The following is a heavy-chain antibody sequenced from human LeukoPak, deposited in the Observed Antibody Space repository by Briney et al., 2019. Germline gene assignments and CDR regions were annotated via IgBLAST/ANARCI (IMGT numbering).Heavy chain of an antibody. J-gene: IGHJ5*02. CDR3: ARELIVVVPAANWFDP. CDR2: IYTSGST. D-gene: IGHD2-2*01. V-gene: IGHV4-61*02. CDR1: GGSISSGSYY. Sequence: KPSETLSLACTVSGGSISSGSYYWSWIRQPAGKGLEWIGRIYTSGSTNYTPSLKSRVTISVDTSKNQFSLKLSSVTAADTAVYYCARELIVVVPAANWFDPWGQGTLVTVSS.